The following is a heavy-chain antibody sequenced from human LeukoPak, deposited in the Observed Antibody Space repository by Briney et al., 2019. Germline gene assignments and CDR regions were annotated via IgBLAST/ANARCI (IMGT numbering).Heavy chain of an antibody. CDR1: GFTFSSYW. D-gene: IGHD2-21*01. Sequence: GGSLRLTCAASGFTFSSYWMSWVRQAPGKGLEWVANIKQDGSERYYVDSVKGRFTIPRDNAKNSLYLQMNSLRAEDTAVYYCARAKGLADWNFDYWGQGTLVTVSS. CDR2: IKQDGSER. CDR3: ARAKGLADWNFDY. V-gene: IGHV3-7*01. J-gene: IGHJ4*02.